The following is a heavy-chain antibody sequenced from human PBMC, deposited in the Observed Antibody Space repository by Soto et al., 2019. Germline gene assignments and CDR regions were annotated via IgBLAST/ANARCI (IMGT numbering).Heavy chain of an antibody. CDR3: NARSLSGTAGFDH. CDR1: GFAFSSYA. Sequence: XXSLRLSCATSGFAFSSYAMPWVPQAPGKGLEWVSEISDSGGSTYYADSVKGRFTISRDNSKNTLFLQMNSLRAVDSAVYYCNARSLSGTAGFDHWGQGTLVTVSS. V-gene: IGHV3-23*01. CDR2: ISDSGGST. D-gene: IGHD2-2*01. J-gene: IGHJ4*02.